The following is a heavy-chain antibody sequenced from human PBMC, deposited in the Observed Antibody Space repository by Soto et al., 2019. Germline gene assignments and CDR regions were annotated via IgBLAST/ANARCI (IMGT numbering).Heavy chain of an antibody. CDR2: ISYDGSNK. V-gene: IGHV3-30*18. J-gene: IGHJ4*02. CDR3: AKAQSASQSYNDY. Sequence: QVQLVESGGGVVQPGRSLRLSCAASGFTFSSYGMHWVRQAPGKGLEWVAVISYDGSNKYYAASVKGRFTISRDNSKNTLYRQINSLRAEDTAVDDCAKAQSASQSYNDYWGQGTLVTVSS. CDR1: GFTFSSYG. D-gene: IGHD1-26*01.